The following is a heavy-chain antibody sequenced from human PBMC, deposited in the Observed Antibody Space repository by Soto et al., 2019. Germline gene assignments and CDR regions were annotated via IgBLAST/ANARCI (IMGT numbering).Heavy chain of an antibody. V-gene: IGHV1-69*06. Sequence: SVKVSCKASGGTFSSYAISWVRQAPGQGLEWMGGIIPTFGTANYAQKFQGRVTITADKSTSTAYMELSSLRSEDTAVYYCARSHGSGSYDTFYYYYYGMDVWGQGTTVTVSS. J-gene: IGHJ6*02. D-gene: IGHD3-10*01. CDR2: IIPTFGTA. CDR3: ARSHGSGSYDTFYYYYYGMDV. CDR1: GGTFSSYA.